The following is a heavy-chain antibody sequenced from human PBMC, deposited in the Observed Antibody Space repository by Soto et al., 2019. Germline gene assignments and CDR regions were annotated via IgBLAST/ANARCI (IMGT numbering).Heavy chain of an antibody. CDR1: GFNFSSYN. J-gene: IGHJ6*02. V-gene: IGHV3-30*18. D-gene: IGHD4-4*01. Sequence: GGSLRLSCAASGFNFSSYNMHWVRQAPGKGLEWVALILHDGSNEYYADSVKGRFTISRDNSKNTLYLQMKSLRAEDTAVYYCAKSRDGYSFYFYYGMDVCGQGTTVTV. CDR2: ILHDGSNE. CDR3: AKSRDGYSFYFYYGMDV.